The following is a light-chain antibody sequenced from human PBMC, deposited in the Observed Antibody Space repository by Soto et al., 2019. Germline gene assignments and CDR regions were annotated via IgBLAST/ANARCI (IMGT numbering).Light chain of an antibody. Sequence: DIQLTQSPSFLSASVGDSVTITCRASQGINNFLAWYQQKPKAAPKLLIYGAGTLQSGVPSRFSGSGSGTEFTLTISSLQPEDLATYYCQRLNRFPTWTFGQGTKV. V-gene: IGKV1-9*01. J-gene: IGKJ1*01. CDR1: QGINNF. CDR3: QRLNRFPTWT. CDR2: GAG.